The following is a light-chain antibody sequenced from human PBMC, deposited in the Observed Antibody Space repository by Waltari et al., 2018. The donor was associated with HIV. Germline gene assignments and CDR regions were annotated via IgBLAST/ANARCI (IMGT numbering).Light chain of an antibody. CDR1: ASNIGTFY. V-gene: IGLV1-51*01. CDR3: GTWDASLNLAGV. Sequence: QSALTQPPSVSAAPGQKVTISCSGSASNIGTFYVSWYQQFPGTPPKLIIFENDQRPSAVPDRCSSSTAGTSATLDITGLQTGDEADYYCGTWDASLNLAGVFGGGTRLTVL. J-gene: IGLJ3*02. CDR2: END.